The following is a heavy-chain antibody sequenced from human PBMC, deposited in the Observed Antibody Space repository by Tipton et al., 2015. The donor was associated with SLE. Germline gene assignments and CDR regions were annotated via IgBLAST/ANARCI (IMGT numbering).Heavy chain of an antibody. D-gene: IGHD3-22*01. CDR3: TTDPPLPSYYYDSSH. J-gene: IGHJ4*02. Sequence: TLSLTCAASGFTFSNAWMSWVRQAPGKGLEWVGRIKSKTDGGTTDYAAPVKGRFTISRDDSKNTLYLQMNSLKTEDTAVYYCTTDPPLPSYYYDSSHWGQGTLVTVSS. CDR1: GFTFSNAW. CDR2: IKSKTDGGTT. V-gene: IGHV3-15*01.